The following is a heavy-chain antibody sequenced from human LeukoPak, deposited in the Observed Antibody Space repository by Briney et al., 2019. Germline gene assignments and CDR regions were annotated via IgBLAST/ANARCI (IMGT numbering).Heavy chain of an antibody. D-gene: IGHD2-15*01. CDR2: IYPGDSDT. CDR3: ARHESQFLSLGDY. Sequence: GESLKIPCKGSGYSFTSYWIGWVRQMPGKGLEWMGIIYPGDSDTRYSPSFQGQVTISADKSISTAYLQWSSLKASDTAMYYCARHESQFLSLGDYWGQGTLVTVSS. J-gene: IGHJ4*02. CDR1: GYSFTSYW. V-gene: IGHV5-51*01.